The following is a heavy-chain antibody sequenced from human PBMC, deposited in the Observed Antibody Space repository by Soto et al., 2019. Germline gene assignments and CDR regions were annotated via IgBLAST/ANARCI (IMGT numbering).Heavy chain of an antibody. D-gene: IGHD6-13*01. J-gene: IGHJ6*02. V-gene: IGHV1-2*04. CDR2: INPNSGGT. CDR3: ARDTGSSSSWYGESDRYYGMDV. CDR1: GYTFTGYY. Sequence: QVQLVQSGAEVKKPGASVKVSCKASGYTFTGYYMHWVRQAPGQGLEWMGWINPNSGGTNYAQKFQGWVTMTRDTSISIAYMELRRLRSDDTAVYYCARDTGSSSSWYGESDRYYGMDVWGQGTTVTVSS.